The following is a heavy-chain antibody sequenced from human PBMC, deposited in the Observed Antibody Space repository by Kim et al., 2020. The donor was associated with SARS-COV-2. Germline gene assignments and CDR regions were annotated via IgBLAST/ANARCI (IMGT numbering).Heavy chain of an antibody. D-gene: IGHD1-26*01. Sequence: GGSLRLSCAASGFTFSSYSMNWVRQAPGKGLEWVSYISSGSGTMYHADSVRGRFTISRDDAKNSLYLQMNSLRDEETAVYYCARDQGGRNWFDYWGQGTL. V-gene: IGHV3-48*02. J-gene: IGHJ4*02. CDR1: GFTFSSYS. CDR3: ARDQGGRNWFDY. CDR2: ISSGSGTM.